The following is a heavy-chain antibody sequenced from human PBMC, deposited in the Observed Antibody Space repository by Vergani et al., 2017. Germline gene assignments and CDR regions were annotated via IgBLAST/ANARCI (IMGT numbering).Heavy chain of an antibody. CDR1: GVSVTDYN. J-gene: IGHJ5*02. Sequence: QAQLQESGPGLVKPSETLPLTCHVFGVSVTDYNCNWIRQPPGKGLEWIGSIHYSENTNYNPSLKTRVTISVDTSKNQFSLTLTSVTAADTAVYYCASDTHSGQRADRWGQGSLVTVTS. CDR2: IHYSENT. CDR3: ASDTHSGQRADR. V-gene: IGHV4-59*02. D-gene: IGHD6-19*01.